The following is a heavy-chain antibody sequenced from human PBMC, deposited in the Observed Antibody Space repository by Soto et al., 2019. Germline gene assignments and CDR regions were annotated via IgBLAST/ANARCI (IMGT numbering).Heavy chain of an antibody. CDR1: GFTFSSYG. J-gene: IGHJ6*02. D-gene: IGHD2-2*01. Sequence: GGSLRLSCAASGFTFSSYGMHWVRQAPGKGLEWVAVISYDGSNKYYADSVKGRFTISRDNSKNTPYLQMDSLRAEDTAVYYCAKGPAIVLVPAAMNYYYGMDVWGQGTTVTVSS. V-gene: IGHV3-30*18. CDR3: AKGPAIVLVPAAMNYYYGMDV. CDR2: ISYDGSNK.